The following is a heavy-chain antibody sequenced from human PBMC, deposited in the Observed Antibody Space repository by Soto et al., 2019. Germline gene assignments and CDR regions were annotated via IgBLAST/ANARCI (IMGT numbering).Heavy chain of an antibody. J-gene: IGHJ5*02. CDR3: ARGGRYCSSTSCYFPCNWFDP. V-gene: IGHV4-34*01. CDR1: GGSFSGYY. CDR2: INHSGST. Sequence: QVQLQQWGAGLLKPSETLSLTCAVYGGSFSGYYWSWIRQPPGKGLEWIGEINHSGSTNYNPSLKSRVTISVDTSKNQFSLKLSSVTAADTAVYYCARGGRYCSSTSCYFPCNWFDPWGQGTLVTVSS. D-gene: IGHD2-2*01.